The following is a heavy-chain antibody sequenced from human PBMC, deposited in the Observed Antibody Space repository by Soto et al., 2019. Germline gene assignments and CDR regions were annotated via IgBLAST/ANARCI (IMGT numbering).Heavy chain of an antibody. J-gene: IGHJ6*02. Sequence: ESLKISCKGSGYSFTSYWISWVRQMPGKGLEWMGRIDPSDSYTNYSPSFQGHVTISADKSISTAYLQWSSLKASDTAMYYCAREGNLEYSSSSSGYYYYYCGMDVWGQGTTVTVSS. CDR3: AREGNLEYSSSSSGYYYYYCGMDV. V-gene: IGHV5-10-1*01. CDR2: IDPSDSYT. CDR1: GYSFTSYW. D-gene: IGHD6-6*01.